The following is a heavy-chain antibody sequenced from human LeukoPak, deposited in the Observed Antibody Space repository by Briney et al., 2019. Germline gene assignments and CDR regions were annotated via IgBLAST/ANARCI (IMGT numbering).Heavy chain of an antibody. D-gene: IGHD1-1*01. CDR1: GFSFSTYD. Sequence: GGSLRLSCAASGFSFSTYDMHWVRQAPGKGLEWVAFIQYDGSDTYYADSVKGRFTISRDNSKNTLYLQMNSLRAEDTAVYYCAKDLKRNDVAFDVWGQGTMVTVSS. J-gene: IGHJ3*01. CDR3: AKDLKRNDVAFDV. V-gene: IGHV3-30*02. CDR2: IQYDGSDT.